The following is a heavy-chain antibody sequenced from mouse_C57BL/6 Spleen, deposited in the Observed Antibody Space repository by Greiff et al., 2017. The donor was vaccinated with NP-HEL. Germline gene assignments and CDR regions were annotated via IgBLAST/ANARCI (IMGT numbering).Heavy chain of an antibody. Sequence: EVKLMESGGDLVKPGGSLKLSCAASGFTFSSYGMSWVRQTPDKRLEWVATISSGGSYTYYPDSVKGRCTISRDNTKNTLSLQMSSLKPEDTAVYYCAGHAGSSPAWFAYWGQGTLVTVSA. V-gene: IGHV5-6*01. J-gene: IGHJ3*01. D-gene: IGHD1-1*01. CDR2: ISSGGSYT. CDR3: AGHAGSSPAWFAY. CDR1: GFTFSSYG.